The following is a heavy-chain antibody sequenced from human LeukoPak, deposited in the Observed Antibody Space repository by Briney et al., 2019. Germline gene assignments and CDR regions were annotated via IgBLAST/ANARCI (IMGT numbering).Heavy chain of an antibody. CDR1: GFSLSNSEVG. D-gene: IGHD3-22*01. Sequence: GPTLVKPTQTLTLTCSFSGFSLSNSEVGVGWIRQPPGKALEWLALIYWDDDKRFSRSLKSRLTTTKDTAKNQVVLTLSNMDPVDTATYHCARTRSSGDYDAFDVWGQGTMVTVSS. CDR3: ARTRSSGDYDAFDV. CDR2: IYWDDDK. J-gene: IGHJ3*01. V-gene: IGHV2-5*02.